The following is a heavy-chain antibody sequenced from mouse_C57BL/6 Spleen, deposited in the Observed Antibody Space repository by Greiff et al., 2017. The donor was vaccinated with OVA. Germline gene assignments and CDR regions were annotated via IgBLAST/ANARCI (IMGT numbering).Heavy chain of an antibody. CDR2: IDPSDSYT. V-gene: IGHV1-69*01. CDR1: GYTFTSYW. J-gene: IGHJ2*01. Sequence: QVQLQQSGAELVMPGASVKLSCKASGYTFTSYWMHWVKQRPGQGLEWIGEIDPSDSYTNYNQKFKGKSTLTVDKSSSTAYMQLSSLTSEDSAVYCCARSRGLSWGASYDYWGQGTTLTVSS. D-gene: IGHD3-1*01. CDR3: ARSRGLSWGASYDY.